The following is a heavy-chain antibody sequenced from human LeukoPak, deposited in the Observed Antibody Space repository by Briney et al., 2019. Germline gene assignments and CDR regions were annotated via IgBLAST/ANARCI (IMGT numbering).Heavy chain of an antibody. CDR2: ISGSGGST. CDR1: GFTFSSYW. D-gene: IGHD3-22*01. CDR3: VKDRDYYDSSAFDY. J-gene: IGHJ4*02. V-gene: IGHV3-23*01. Sequence: GGSLRLSCAASGFTFSSYWMSWVRQAPGKGLEWVSAISGSGGSTYYADSVKDRFTISRDNSKNTLYLQMNSLRAEDTAVYYCVKDRDYYDSSAFDYWGQGTLVTVSS.